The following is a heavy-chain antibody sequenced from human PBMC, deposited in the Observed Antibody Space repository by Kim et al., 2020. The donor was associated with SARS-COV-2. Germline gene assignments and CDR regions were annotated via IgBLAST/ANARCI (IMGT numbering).Heavy chain of an antibody. CDR3: ARGPLLRYFDWLSMGGYFVN. V-gene: IGHV4-34*01. CDR1: GGSFSGYY. CDR2: INHSGST. Sequence: SETLSLTCAVYGGSFSGYYWSWIRQPPGKGLEWIGEINHSGSTNYNPSLKSRVTISVDTSKNQFSLKLSSVTAADTAVYYCARGPLLRYFDWLSMGGYFVNWGQGTLVAVSP. D-gene: IGHD3-9*01. J-gene: IGHJ4*02.